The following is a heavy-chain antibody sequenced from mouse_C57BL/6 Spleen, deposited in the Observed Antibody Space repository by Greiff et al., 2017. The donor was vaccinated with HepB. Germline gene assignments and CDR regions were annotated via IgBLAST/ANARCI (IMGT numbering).Heavy chain of an antibody. CDR2: INPNNGGT. CDR1: GYTFTDYN. Sequence: VQLQQSGPELVKPGASVKIPCKASGYTFTDYNMDWVKQSHGKSLEWIGDINPNNGGTIYNQKFKGKATLTVDKSSSTAYMELRSLTSEDTAVYYCARTRVTAGGYYFDYWGQGTTLTVSS. J-gene: IGHJ2*01. D-gene: IGHD2-2*01. CDR3: ARTRVTAGGYYFDY. V-gene: IGHV1-18*01.